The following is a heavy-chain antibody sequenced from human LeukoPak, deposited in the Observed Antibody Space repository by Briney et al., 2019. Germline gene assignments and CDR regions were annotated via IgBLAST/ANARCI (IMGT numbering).Heavy chain of an antibody. CDR1: GYTFTSYY. CDR2: INPSGGST. D-gene: IGHD2-15*01. Sequence: ASVKVSCKASGYTFTSYYMHWVRQAPGQGLEWMGIINPSGGSTSYAQKFQGRVTMTRDMSTSTVYMELSSLRSEDTAVYYCARGSRPPKYCSGGSCYLVDYWGQGTLVTVSS. J-gene: IGHJ4*02. CDR3: ARGSRPPKYCSGGSCYLVDY. V-gene: IGHV1-46*01.